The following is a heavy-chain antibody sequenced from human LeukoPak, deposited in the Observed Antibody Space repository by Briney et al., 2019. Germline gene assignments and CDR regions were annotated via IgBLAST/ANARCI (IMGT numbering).Heavy chain of an antibody. D-gene: IGHD1-26*01. CDR1: GASINTYY. CDR3: ASRTRASHNFDY. CDR2: IYYSGST. V-gene: IGHV4-59*08. J-gene: IGHJ4*02. Sequence: SETLSLTCTVSGASINTYYWTWIRQPPGKGLEWIGYIYYSGSTNYNPSLKNRVTISVDTSKNQFSLKLSSVTATDTAVYYCASRTRASHNFDYWGQGTLVTVSS.